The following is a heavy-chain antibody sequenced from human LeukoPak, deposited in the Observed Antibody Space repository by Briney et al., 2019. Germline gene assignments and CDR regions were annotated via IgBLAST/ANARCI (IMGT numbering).Heavy chain of an antibody. CDR3: ARRGGHGQNYYYYMDV. J-gene: IGHJ6*03. Sequence: SETLSLTCTVSGGSISSSSYYWGWIRQPPGKGLEWIGSIYYSGSTYYNPSLKSRVTISVDTSKNQFSLKLSSVTAADTAVYYCARRGGHGQNYYYYMDVWGKGTTVTVPS. CDR1: GGSISSSSYY. D-gene: IGHD3-3*01. V-gene: IGHV4-39*01. CDR2: IYYSGST.